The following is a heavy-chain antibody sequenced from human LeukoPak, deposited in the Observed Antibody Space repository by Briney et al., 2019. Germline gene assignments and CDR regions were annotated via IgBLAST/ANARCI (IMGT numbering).Heavy chain of an antibody. Sequence: GGSLRLSCAASGFTFDDYGMHWVRQAPGKGLEWVSGFSCNRGTIGCADSVKGRFTISRDTAKNSLYLQMNSLRPEDTALYYCAKGGAAADKYWYFDLWGRGTLVTVSS. CDR3: AKGGAAADKYWYFDL. J-gene: IGHJ2*01. D-gene: IGHD6-13*01. CDR2: FSCNRGTI. CDR1: GFTFDDYG. V-gene: IGHV3-9*01.